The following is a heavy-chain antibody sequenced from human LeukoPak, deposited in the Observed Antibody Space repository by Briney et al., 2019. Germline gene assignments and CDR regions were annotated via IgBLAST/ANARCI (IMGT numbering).Heavy chain of an antibody. V-gene: IGHV4-34*01. D-gene: IGHD1-1*01. J-gene: IGHJ3*02. CDR1: GGSFSGYY. Sequence: PSETLFLTCAVYGGSFSGYYWSWIRQPPGKGLEWIGEINHSGSTNYNPSLKSRVTISVDTSKNQFSLKLSSVTAADTAVYYCARVDAWKLSAFDIWGQGTMVTVSS. CDR3: ARVDAWKLSAFDI. CDR2: INHSGST.